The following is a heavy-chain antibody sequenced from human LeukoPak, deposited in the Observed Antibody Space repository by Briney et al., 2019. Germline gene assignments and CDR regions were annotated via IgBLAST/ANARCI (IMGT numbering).Heavy chain of an antibody. Sequence: GGSLRLSCAASGFTFSSYWMSWVRQAPGKGLEWVANIKQDGSEKYYVDSVRGRFTISINDAKTSLYLHMTSLRAEDTAVYYCVRDYNWAFDVWGQGTMVAVSS. CDR2: IKQDGSEK. CDR1: GFTFSSYW. J-gene: IGHJ3*01. CDR3: VRDYNWAFDV. D-gene: IGHD1-20*01. V-gene: IGHV3-7*01.